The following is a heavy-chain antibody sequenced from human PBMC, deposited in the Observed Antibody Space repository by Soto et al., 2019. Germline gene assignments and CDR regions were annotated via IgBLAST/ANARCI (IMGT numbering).Heavy chain of an antibody. J-gene: IGHJ6*02. CDR1: GFTFSDYY. CDR3: ARERVDTPIVTYHYYYGMDV. Sequence: QVQLVESGGGLVKPGGSLRLSCVASGFTFSDYYMSWIRQAPGKGLEWVSYISSSGSTIYYADSVKGRFTISRDNAKNSLYLQMNSLRAEDTAVYSCARERVDTPIVTYHYYYGMDVWGQGTAVTVSS. CDR2: ISSSGSTI. V-gene: IGHV3-11*01. D-gene: IGHD5-18*01.